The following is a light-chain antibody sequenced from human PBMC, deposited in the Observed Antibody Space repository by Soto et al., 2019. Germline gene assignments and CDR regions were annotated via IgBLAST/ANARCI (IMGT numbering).Light chain of an antibody. Sequence: IMMTQSPATLSVSPGERATLSCRASQSVSSNLAWYQQKPGQAPRLLISGASTRATGIPDRFSGSGSGTAFTLTISSLQSEDFAVYYCQQYNNWPQITFGQVTRLEIK. J-gene: IGKJ5*01. CDR2: GAS. CDR1: QSVSSN. V-gene: IGKV3-15*01. CDR3: QQYNNWPQIT.